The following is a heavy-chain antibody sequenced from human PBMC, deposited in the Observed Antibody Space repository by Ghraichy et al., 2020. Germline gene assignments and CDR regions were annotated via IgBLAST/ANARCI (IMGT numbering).Heavy chain of an antibody. CDR3: ARSNGYCSGVSCPPNVVY. CDR2: LYYTGST. V-gene: IGHV4-59*01. CDR1: GGSITSYY. D-gene: IGHD2-15*01. J-gene: IGHJ4*01. Sequence: SETLSLTCTVSGGSITSYYWSWIRQPPGKGLEWIGYLYYTGSTDYNPSLKSRVTISVDTSKTQFSLKLSSVTAADTAVYYCARSNGYCSGVSCPPNVVYWRHRTLVTVSS.